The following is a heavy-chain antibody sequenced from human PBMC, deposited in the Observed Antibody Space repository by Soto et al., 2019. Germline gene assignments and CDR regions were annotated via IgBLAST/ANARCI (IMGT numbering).Heavy chain of an antibody. CDR3: AREGPAPYYYYGMDV. J-gene: IGHJ6*02. CDR2: ISAYNGNT. V-gene: IGHV1-18*01. Sequence: QVQLVQSGGEVKKPGASVKVSCKTSGYSFTTNGISWVRQAPGQGLEWMGWISAYNGNTNYAQKLQGRVTMTTDTSTSTAYMELRSLRSDDTAVYYCAREGPAPYYYYGMDVWGQGSPVTVSS. CDR1: GYSFTTNG.